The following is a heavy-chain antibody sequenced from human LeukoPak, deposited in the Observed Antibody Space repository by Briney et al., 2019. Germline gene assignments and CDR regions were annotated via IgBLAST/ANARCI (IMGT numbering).Heavy chain of an antibody. CDR2: INPNGDYI. CDR3: ARGIGYFDWLFFS. J-gene: IGHJ5*02. V-gene: IGHV3-21*06. Sequence: GGSLRLSCAASGFIFSSYNKNWVRQAPGKGLEWVSSINPNGDYIYYADSVKGRFTISRDNAKNSLYLQMTSLKAEDTAVYFCARGIGYFDWLFFSWGQGTLLTVSS. D-gene: IGHD3-9*01. CDR1: GFIFSSYN.